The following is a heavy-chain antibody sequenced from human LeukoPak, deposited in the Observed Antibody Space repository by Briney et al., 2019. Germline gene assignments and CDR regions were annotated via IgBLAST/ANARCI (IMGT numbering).Heavy chain of an antibody. D-gene: IGHD6-6*01. CDR3: ARDTAARKNSYSSSSRPNWFDP. Sequence: GASVKVSCKASGYTFTSYGISWVRQAPGQGLEWMGWISPYNGNTNYAQKLQGRVTMTTDTSTSTAYMELRSLRSDDTAVYYCARDTAARKNSYSSSSRPNWFDPWGQGTLVTVSS. J-gene: IGHJ5*02. CDR1: GYTFTSYG. CDR2: ISPYNGNT. V-gene: IGHV1-18*01.